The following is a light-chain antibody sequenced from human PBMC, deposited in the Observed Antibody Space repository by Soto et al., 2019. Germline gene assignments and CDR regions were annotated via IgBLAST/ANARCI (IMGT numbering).Light chain of an antibody. CDR1: QSISSY. Sequence: DIQMTQSPSSLSASVGDRVTITCRSSQSISSYLNWYQQKPGKAPKLLIYDVSNLKTGVPSRFSGSGSGTEFTLTISSLQPEDIATYYCQQYENLPTFGQGTRLEI. V-gene: IGKV1-33*01. CDR2: DVS. CDR3: QQYENLPT. J-gene: IGKJ5*01.